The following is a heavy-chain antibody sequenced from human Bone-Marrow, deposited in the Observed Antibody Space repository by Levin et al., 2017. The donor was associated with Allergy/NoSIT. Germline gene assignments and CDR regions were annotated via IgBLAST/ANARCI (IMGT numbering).Heavy chain of an antibody. Sequence: GESLKISCAASGFTFRDYGMHWVRQAPGKGLEWVAVISIDGNTRDFADSVKGRFTISRDNSNNTLYLQMNSLRTEDTAVYYCASGTYYYDNSGFRDFDYWGQGTLVTVSS. CDR1: GFTFRDYG. V-gene: IGHV3-30*03. CDR2: ISIDGNTR. J-gene: IGHJ4*02. CDR3: ASGTYYYDNSGFRDFDY. D-gene: IGHD3-22*01.